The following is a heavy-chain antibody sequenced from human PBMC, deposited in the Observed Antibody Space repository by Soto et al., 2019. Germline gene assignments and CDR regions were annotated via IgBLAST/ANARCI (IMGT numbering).Heavy chain of an antibody. D-gene: IGHD2-21*02. CDR1: GGSISSDDYY. V-gene: IGHV4-31*03. CDR3: ARDAVVTPTRAGFDI. CDR2: IYHSGST. Sequence: QVQLQESGPGLVKPSQTLSLTCSVSGGSISSDDYYWSWIRQHPGKGLEWIGYIYHSGSTYYNPSLKSRITISVDTSENQCSLKLSSVTAADTAVYYCARDAVVTPTRAGFDIWGHGTMVTVSS. J-gene: IGHJ3*02.